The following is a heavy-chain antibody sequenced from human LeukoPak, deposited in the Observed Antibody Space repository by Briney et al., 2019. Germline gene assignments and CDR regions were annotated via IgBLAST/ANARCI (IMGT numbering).Heavy chain of an antibody. V-gene: IGHV4-38-2*02. CDR2: IYHSGST. CDR1: GYSISSGYY. J-gene: IGHJ5*02. CDR3: ARGIAAAGTGYNWFDP. Sequence: SETLSLTCTVSGYSISSGYYWGWIRQPPGKGLEWIGSIYHSGSTYYNPSLKSRVTMSVDTSKNQFSLKLSSVTAADTAVYYCARGIAAAGTGYNWFDPWGQGTLVTVSS. D-gene: IGHD6-13*01.